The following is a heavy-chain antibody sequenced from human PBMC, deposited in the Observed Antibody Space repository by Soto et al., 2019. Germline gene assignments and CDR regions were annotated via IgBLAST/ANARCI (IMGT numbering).Heavy chain of an antibody. CDR2: ISAYNGNT. Sequence: GASVKVSCKASGYTFTSYGISWVRQAPGQGLEWMGRISAYNGNTNYAQKLQGRVTMTTDTSTSTAYMELRSLRSDDTAVYYCARDEIVATISTQNYYYYGMDVWGQGTTVTVSS. J-gene: IGHJ6*02. CDR1: GYTFTSYG. D-gene: IGHD5-12*01. CDR3: ARDEIVATISTQNYYYYGMDV. V-gene: IGHV1-18*01.